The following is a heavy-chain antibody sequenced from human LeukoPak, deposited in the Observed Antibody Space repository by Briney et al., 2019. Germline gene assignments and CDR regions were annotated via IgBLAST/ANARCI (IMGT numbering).Heavy chain of an antibody. J-gene: IGHJ4*02. D-gene: IGHD2-2*01. CDR2: ISGSGGSK. CDR3: AKDTSDLPDFDY. CDR1: GFTFSSYA. V-gene: IGHV3-23*01. Sequence: GGSLRLSCAASGFTFSSYAMTWVRQAPGKGLEWVSAISGSGGSKNYVDSVKARFSISRDNSKNTLYLQMNSLRAEDTAVYYCAKDTSDLPDFDYWGQGTWSPSPQ.